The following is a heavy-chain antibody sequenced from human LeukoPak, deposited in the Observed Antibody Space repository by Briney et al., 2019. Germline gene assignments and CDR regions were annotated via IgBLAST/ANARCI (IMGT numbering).Heavy chain of an antibody. V-gene: IGHV3-64*01. CDR2: ISSSDGST. CDR1: GFTFSLYA. D-gene: IGHD2-2*01. Sequence: GGSLRLSCIPSGFTFSLYAMHWVRQAPGKGLEYVSAISSSDGSTYYANSVKGRFTISRDNSKNTLYLQMGSLRPEDTGVYYCVREEHGQAMDYWGQGTLVTVSS. CDR3: VREEHGQAMDY. J-gene: IGHJ4*02.